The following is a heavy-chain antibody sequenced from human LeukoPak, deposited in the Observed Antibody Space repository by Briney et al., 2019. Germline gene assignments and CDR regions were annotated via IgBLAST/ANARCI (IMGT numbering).Heavy chain of an antibody. CDR3: ARVTAGATTLNYYYYFMDV. Sequence: GGSLRLSCVGSGFAFNSYTITWVCQASGKGLEWVSSITSTSAYRQYADSVRGRFTISRDNAKNSLYLQMNSLGAEDTAVYHCARVTAGATTLNYYYYFMDVWGKGTTVTVSS. J-gene: IGHJ6*03. D-gene: IGHD1-26*01. V-gene: IGHV3-21*01. CDR1: GFAFNSYT. CDR2: ITSTSAYR.